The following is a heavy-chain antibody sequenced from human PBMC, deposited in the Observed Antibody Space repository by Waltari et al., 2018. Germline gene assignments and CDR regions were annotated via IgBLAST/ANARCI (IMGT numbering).Heavy chain of an antibody. Sequence: EVQLVESGGGLIQPGGSLRLSCAASGFTFSSYWMHWVRQAPGKGLVWVSRINNDGLIINYADAAKGRFTVSRDNAKNTLYLQMNSLRAEDTTVYYCVRGMGDYWGQGTLVTVSS. V-gene: IGHV3-74*01. CDR2: INNDGLII. CDR3: VRGMGDY. D-gene: IGHD3-10*01. CDR1: GFTFSSYW. J-gene: IGHJ4*02.